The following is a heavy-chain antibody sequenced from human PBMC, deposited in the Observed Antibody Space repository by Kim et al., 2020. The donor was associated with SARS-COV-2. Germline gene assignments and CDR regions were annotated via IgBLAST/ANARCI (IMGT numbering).Heavy chain of an antibody. CDR1: GGTFSSYA. Sequence: SVKVSCKASGGTFSSYAISWVRQAPGQGLEWMGGIIPIFGTANYAQKFQGRVTITADESTSTAYMELSSLRSEDTAVYYCARDSGTYYDYVWGSYRPYYGMDVWGQGTTVTVSS. CDR3: ARDSGTYYDYVWGSYRPYYGMDV. J-gene: IGHJ6*02. CDR2: IIPIFGTA. D-gene: IGHD3-16*02. V-gene: IGHV1-69*13.